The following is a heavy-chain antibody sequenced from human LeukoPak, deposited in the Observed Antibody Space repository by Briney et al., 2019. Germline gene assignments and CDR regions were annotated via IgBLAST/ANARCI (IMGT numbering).Heavy chain of an antibody. J-gene: IGHJ6*03. Sequence: GGSLRLSCAASGFTFSSYSMNWVRQAPGKGLEWVSYISSSSSTIYYADSVKGRFTISRDNAKNSLYLQMNSLRAEDTAVYYCARDPTYYYDSSGYYYYYYYMDVWGKGTTVTVSS. CDR3: ARDPTYYYDSSGYYYYYYYMDV. D-gene: IGHD3-22*01. CDR2: ISSSSSTI. V-gene: IGHV3-48*01. CDR1: GFTFSSYS.